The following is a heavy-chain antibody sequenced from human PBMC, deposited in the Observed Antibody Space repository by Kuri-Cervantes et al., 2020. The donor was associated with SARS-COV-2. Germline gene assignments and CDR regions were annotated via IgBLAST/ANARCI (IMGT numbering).Heavy chain of an antibody. CDR2: IIPILGTA. Sequence: SVKVSCKASGYTFTGYYIHWVRQAPGQGLEWMGRIIPILGTANCAQKFQGRVTITADKSTSTAYMELSSLRSEDTAVYYCARDFIAAAGIDYWGQGTLVTVSS. J-gene: IGHJ4*02. D-gene: IGHD6-13*01. CDR3: ARDFIAAAGIDY. CDR1: GYTFTGYY. V-gene: IGHV1-69*08.